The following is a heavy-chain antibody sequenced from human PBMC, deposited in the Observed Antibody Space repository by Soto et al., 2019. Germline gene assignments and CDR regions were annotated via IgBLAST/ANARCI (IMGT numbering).Heavy chain of an antibody. Sequence: TSETLSLTCTVSGDSIKNYFWSWVRQPPGKGLEWIGHFYHSGTTNYSPALKSRVTISIDQSKNQFSLRLNSVTAADTAVYFCARDPGYCTNGVCPIFDFWGQG. CDR1: GDSIKNYF. J-gene: IGHJ4*02. D-gene: IGHD2-8*01. CDR2: FYHSGTT. CDR3: ARDPGYCTNGVCPIFDF. V-gene: IGHV4-59*01.